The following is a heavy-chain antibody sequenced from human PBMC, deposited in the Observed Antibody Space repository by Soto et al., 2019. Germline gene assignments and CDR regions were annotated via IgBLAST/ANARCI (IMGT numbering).Heavy chain of an antibody. CDR2: ISSSSSGR. Sequence: EVQLVESGGGLVEPGGSLRLSCAASGFTFSDYSMNWVRQTPGKGLEWVSSISSSSSGRYHADSVMGRFTISRDNAKKSLYLQMNSLRAEDTAVYYCARTDLRYGSLDYWGQGTLVTVSS. CDR1: GFTFSDYS. V-gene: IGHV3-21*01. J-gene: IGHJ4*02. D-gene: IGHD5-18*01. CDR3: ARTDLRYGSLDY.